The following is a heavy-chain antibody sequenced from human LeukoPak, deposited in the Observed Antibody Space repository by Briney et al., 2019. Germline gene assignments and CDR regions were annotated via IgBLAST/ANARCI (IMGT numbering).Heavy chain of an antibody. CDR3: ARDNGDYVFTHWFDP. V-gene: IGHV3-11*01. CDR1: GFTFSDYY. D-gene: IGHD4-17*01. CDR2: ISSSGSNI. J-gene: IGHJ5*02. Sequence: GGSLRLSCAASGFTFSDYYMSWIRQAPGKGLEWVSYISSSGSNIYYADSVKGRFTISRDNAKNSLYLQMNSLRAEDTAVYYCARDNGDYVFTHWFDPWGQGTLVTVSS.